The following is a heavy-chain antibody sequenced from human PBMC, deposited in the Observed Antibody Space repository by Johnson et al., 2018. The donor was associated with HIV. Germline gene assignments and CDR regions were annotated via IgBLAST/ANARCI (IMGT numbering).Heavy chain of an antibody. CDR2: ISGSGGST. CDR3: ARAYSYGALDI. CDR1: GFTVSSNY. D-gene: IGHD1-26*01. J-gene: IGHJ3*02. Sequence: VQLVESGGGLIQPGGSLRLSCAASGFTVSSNYMSWVRQAPGKELEWVSVISGSGGSTYYADSVKGRFTISRDTSKNTLYLQMKSLRAEDTALYYCARAYSYGALDIWGQGTMVTVSS. V-gene: IGHV3-53*01.